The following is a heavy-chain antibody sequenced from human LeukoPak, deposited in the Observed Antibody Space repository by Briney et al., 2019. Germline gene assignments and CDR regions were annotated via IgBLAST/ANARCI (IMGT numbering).Heavy chain of an antibody. D-gene: IGHD6-19*01. CDR2: IRSKAYGGTA. V-gene: IGHV3-49*03. J-gene: IGHJ4*02. CDR3: ARAAAVAGFLFDY. CDR1: GFTFGDYA. Sequence: GGSLRLSCTASGFTFGDYAMSWFRQAPGKGLEWVGFIRSKAYGGTAEYAASVKGRFTISRDDSKSIAYLQMNSLKTEDTAVYYCARAAAVAGFLFDYWGQGTLVTVSS.